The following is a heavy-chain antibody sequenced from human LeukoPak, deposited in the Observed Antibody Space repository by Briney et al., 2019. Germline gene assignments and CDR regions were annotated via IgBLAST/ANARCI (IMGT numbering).Heavy chain of an antibody. Sequence: GGSLRLSCAASGFTFSNYGMHWLRQAPGKGLEWVAVIPYDASNKYYTDSVKGRFTISRDNSKNTLYLQMNSLRAEDTAVYYCAKNRVPTAITPDSWGQGTPVTVSS. V-gene: IGHV3-30*02. CDR1: GFTFSNYG. D-gene: IGHD2-2*02. CDR3: AKNRVPTAITPDS. CDR2: IPYDASNK. J-gene: IGHJ5*01.